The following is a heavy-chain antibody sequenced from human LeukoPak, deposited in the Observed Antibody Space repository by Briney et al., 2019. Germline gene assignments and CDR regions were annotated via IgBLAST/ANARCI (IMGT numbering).Heavy chain of an antibody. CDR2: ISWNSGSI. Sequence: GGSLRLSCAASGFTFDDYAMHWVRQAPGKGLEWVSGISWNSGSIGYADSVKGRFTISRDNAKNSLYLQMNSLRAEDTALYYCAKGDRYYYDSSGYLDNFDYWGQGTLVTVSS. CDR3: AKGDRYYYDSSGYLDNFDY. D-gene: IGHD3-22*01. J-gene: IGHJ4*02. V-gene: IGHV3-9*01. CDR1: GFTFDDYA.